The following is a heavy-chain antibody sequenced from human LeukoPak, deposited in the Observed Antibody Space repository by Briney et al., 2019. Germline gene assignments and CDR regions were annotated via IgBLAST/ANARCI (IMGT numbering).Heavy chain of an antibody. V-gene: IGHV3-23*01. CDR3: AKGALLWFGELLSQYFDY. Sequence: GGSLRLSCAASGFTFSNAWMSRVRQAPGKGLEWVSAISGSGGSTYYADSVKGRFTISRDNSKNTLYLQMNSLRAEDTAVYYCAKGALLWFGELLSQYFDYWGQGTLVTVSS. CDR2: ISGSGGST. J-gene: IGHJ4*02. D-gene: IGHD3-10*01. CDR1: GFTFSNAW.